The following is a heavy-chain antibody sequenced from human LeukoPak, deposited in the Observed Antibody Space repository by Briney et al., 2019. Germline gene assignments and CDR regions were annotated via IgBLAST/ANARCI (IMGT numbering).Heavy chain of an antibody. V-gene: IGHV1-46*01. CDR3: ARELECSSGTSCFQKGLDY. CDR2: INPSGGST. J-gene: IGHJ4*02. CDR1: GYTFTSYY. Sequence: ASVKVPCKASGYTFTSYYMHWVRQAPGQGLEWMGIINPSGGSTSYAQKFQGRVAMTRELSTSIDYLELSRQRYEDTAVHDCARELECSSGTSCFQKGLDYWGRGTLVTVSS. D-gene: IGHD2-2*01.